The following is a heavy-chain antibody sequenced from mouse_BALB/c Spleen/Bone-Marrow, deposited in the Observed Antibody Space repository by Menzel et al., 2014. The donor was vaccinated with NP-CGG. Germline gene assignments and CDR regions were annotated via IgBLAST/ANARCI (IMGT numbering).Heavy chain of an antibody. D-gene: IGHD2-3*01. J-gene: IGHJ4*01. CDR3: ARSYDGYPYAMNY. CDR1: GYLFTSYY. Sequence: VQLQQSGPELMKPGASVKISCKASGYLFTSYYMHWVKQSHGESLEWIGYFDPFNGGTSYNQKFKGKATLTVDKSSSTPYMHLSSLTSEHSAVYFCARSYDGYPYAMNYWGQGTSVTVSS. V-gene: IGHV1S135*01. CDR2: FDPFNGGT.